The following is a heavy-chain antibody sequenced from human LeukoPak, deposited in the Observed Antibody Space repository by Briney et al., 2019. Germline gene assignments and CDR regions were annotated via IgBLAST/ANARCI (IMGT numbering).Heavy chain of an antibody. J-gene: IGHJ2*01. D-gene: IGHD2/OR15-2a*01. CDR2: INHSGST. CDR3: AGNNWYFDL. V-gene: IGHV4-34*01. Sequence: SETLSLICAVYGGSFSGYYWSWIRQPPGKGLEWIGEINHSGSTYYNPSLKSRVTISVDTSKNQFSLKLSSVTAADTAVYYCAGNNWYFDLWGRGTLVTVSS. CDR1: GGSFSGYY.